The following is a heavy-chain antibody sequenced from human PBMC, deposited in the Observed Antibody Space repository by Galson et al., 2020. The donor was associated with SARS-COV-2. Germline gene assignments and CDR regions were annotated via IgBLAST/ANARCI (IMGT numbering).Heavy chain of an antibody. CDR1: GFTFSSYG. CDR2: ISYDGSNK. CDR3: ARDPGGSFFDY. V-gene: IGHV3-30*03. Sequence: GESLKISCAASGFTFSSYGMHWVRQAPGKGLEWVAVISYDGSNKYYADSVKGRFTISRDNSKNTLYLQMNSLRAEDTAVYYCARDPGGSFFDYWGQGTLVTVSS. J-gene: IGHJ4*02. D-gene: IGHD1-26*01.